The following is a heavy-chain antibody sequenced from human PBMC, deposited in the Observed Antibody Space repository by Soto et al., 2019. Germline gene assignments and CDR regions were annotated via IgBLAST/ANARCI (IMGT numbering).Heavy chain of an antibody. D-gene: IGHD3-9*01. J-gene: IGHJ6*02. V-gene: IGHV1-2*02. CDR3: ARDSRIYDILTGQKGYYYGMDV. CDR1: GYTFTGYY. CDR2: INPNSGGT. Sequence: ASVKVSCKASGYTFTGYYMHWVRRAPGQGLEWMGWINPNSGGTNYAQKFQGRVTMTRDTSISTAYMELSRLRSDDTAVYYCARDSRIYDILTGQKGYYYGMDVWGQGTTVTVSS.